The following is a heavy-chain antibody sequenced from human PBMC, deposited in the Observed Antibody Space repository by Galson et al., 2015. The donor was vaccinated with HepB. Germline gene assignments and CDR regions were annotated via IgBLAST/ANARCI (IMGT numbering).Heavy chain of an antibody. CDR1: GFTFSSYA. J-gene: IGHJ3*02. CDR2: ISGSGGST. D-gene: IGHD3-22*01. Sequence: SLRLSCAASGFTFSSYAMSWVRQAPGKGLEWVSAISGSGGSTYYADSVKGRFTISRDNSKNTLYLQMNSLRAEDTAVYYCAKDIPREDDWTLGYGDAFDIWGQGTMVTVSS. CDR3: AKDIPREDDWTLGYGDAFDI. V-gene: IGHV3-23*01.